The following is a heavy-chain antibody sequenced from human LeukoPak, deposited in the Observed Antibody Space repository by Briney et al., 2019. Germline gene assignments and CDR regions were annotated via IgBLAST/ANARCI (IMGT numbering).Heavy chain of an antibody. CDR1: GYTFTSYY. D-gene: IGHD2-2*01. CDR2: INPNIGST. Sequence: ASVKVSCKASGYTFTSYYIHWVRQAPGQGLEWMGIINPNIGSTTYAQKFQGRVTMTRDMSTSAVYMELSSLRFEDTAVYYCARRDCSSTSCYANWFDPWGQGTLVTVSS. CDR3: ARRDCSSTSCYANWFDP. J-gene: IGHJ5*02. V-gene: IGHV1-46*01.